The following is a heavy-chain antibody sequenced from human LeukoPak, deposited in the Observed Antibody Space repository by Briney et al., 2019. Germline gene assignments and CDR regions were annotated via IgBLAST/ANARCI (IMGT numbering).Heavy chain of an antibody. Sequence: GGSLRLSCAASGFTFSNYGFHWVRQVPGKGLGWVAVIWSDGSKKYYTDSVKGRFTISRDDSKNTLYLQMNSLRDEDTAIYYCARDRSLSAMEYWGQGTLVTVSS. D-gene: IGHD5-18*01. J-gene: IGHJ4*02. CDR3: ARDRSLSAMEY. CDR1: GFTFSNYG. V-gene: IGHV3-33*01. CDR2: IWSDGSKK.